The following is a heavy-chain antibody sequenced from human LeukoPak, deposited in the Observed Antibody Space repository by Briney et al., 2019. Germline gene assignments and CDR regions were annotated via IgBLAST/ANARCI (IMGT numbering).Heavy chain of an antibody. CDR3: ARPQYYYGSGPRGWFDP. V-gene: IGHV4-59*12. CDR2: IYYSGST. J-gene: IGHJ5*02. D-gene: IGHD3-10*01. Sequence: SETLSLTCTVSGGSISSYYWSWIRQPPGKGLEWIGYIYYSGSTYYNPSLKSRVTISVDTSKNQFSLKLSSVTAADTAVYYCARPQYYYGSGPRGWFDPWGQGTLVTVSS. CDR1: GGSISSYY.